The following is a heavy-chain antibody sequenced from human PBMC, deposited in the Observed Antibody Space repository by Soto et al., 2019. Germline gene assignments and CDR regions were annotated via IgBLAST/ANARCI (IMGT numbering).Heavy chain of an antibody. CDR3: ARDENYYDSSGCGY. V-gene: IGHV3-48*02. CDR2: ISGSSSSK. D-gene: IGHD3-22*01. CDR1: GFTFRSYS. Sequence: SCAASGFTFRSYSMNWVRQAPGKGLEWVSYISGSSSSKYYADSVKGRFTISRDNAKNSLYLQMNSLRDEDTAVYYCARDENYYDSSGCGYWGQGTQVTVSS. J-gene: IGHJ4*02.